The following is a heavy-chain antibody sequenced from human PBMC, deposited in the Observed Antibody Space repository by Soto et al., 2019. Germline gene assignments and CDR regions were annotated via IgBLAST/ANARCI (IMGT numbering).Heavy chain of an antibody. D-gene: IGHD3-3*01. CDR3: ARQRFLERFPQPYAFDI. V-gene: IGHV4-34*01. J-gene: IGHJ3*02. CDR1: GGSFSGYY. CDR2: INHSGST. Sequence: QVQLQQWGAGLLKPSETLSLTCAVYGGSFSGYYWSWIRQPPGKGLEWIGEINHSGSTNYNPSLRRRVPISVDQSKNRFSLKLRSVTAADTAVYYCARQRFLERFPQPYAFDIWGQRKMVTGSS.